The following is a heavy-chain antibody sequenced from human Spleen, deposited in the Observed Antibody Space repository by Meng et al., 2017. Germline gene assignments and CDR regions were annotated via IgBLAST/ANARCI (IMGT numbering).Heavy chain of an antibody. J-gene: IGHJ4*02. D-gene: IGHD3-10*01. V-gene: IGHV1-18*01. CDR2: FVSNADT. CDR1: HYTSATYG. Sequence: QAQLLQSGDEVKRPGASVWVSCKASHYTSATYGISWFRQAPGQGLEWVGWFVSNADTYPAQKFQGRVTMTRDTHTSTDFLELRSLRFDDTAIYYCARGTPGRSYSDYWGQGTLVTVSS. CDR3: ARGTPGRSYSDY.